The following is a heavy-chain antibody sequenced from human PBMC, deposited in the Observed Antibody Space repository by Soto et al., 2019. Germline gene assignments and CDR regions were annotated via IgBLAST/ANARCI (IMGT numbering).Heavy chain of an antibody. CDR2: INSRGSHI. J-gene: IGHJ6*02. D-gene: IGHD2-15*01. Sequence: PGRSLRLSCAASGFAFSNSEMNWIRQAPGKGLERVSYINSRGSHIYYADSVKGRFTISRDNAENSLYLQLNRRRVEDTAVYYCARARPDIVVVVGATPGYYGRDVWGQGSTGTGSS. CDR3: ARARPDIVVVVGATPGYYGRDV. V-gene: IGHV3-48*03. CDR1: GFAFSNSE.